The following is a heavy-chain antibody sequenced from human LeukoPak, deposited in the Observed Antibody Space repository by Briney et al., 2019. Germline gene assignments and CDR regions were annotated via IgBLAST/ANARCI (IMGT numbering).Heavy chain of an antibody. D-gene: IGHD6-6*01. CDR3: ARGLPRIAARFWTDY. J-gene: IGHJ4*02. CDR2: IYYSGST. CDR1: GGSISSYY. Sequence: PSETLSLTCTVSGGSISSYYWSWIRQPPGKGLEWIGYIYYSGSTNYNPSLKSRVTISVDTSKDQFSLKLRSVTAADTAVYYCARGLPRIAARFWTDYWGQGTLVTVSS. V-gene: IGHV4-59*01.